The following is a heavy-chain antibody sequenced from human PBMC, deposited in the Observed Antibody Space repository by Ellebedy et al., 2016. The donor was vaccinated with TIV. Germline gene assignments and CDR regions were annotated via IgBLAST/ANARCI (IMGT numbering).Heavy chain of an antibody. Sequence: GESLKISCAASGFTFAPYSMNWVRQAPGKGLEWISKISGSSITLDYADSAKGRFTISRDNAKNSLYLQMNGLRAEDTAVYFCARDMAWGNERVNDAFDIWGHGTLVTVSS. J-gene: IGHJ3*02. CDR2: ISGSSITL. CDR1: GFTFAPYS. V-gene: IGHV3-48*04. CDR3: ARDMAWGNERVNDAFDI. D-gene: IGHD7-27*01.